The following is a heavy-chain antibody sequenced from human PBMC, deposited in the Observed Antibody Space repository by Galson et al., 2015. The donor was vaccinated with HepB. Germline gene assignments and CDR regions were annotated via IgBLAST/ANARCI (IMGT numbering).Heavy chain of an antibody. Sequence: SETLSLTCTVSGGSISSSSYYWGWIRQPPGKGLEWIGSIYYSGSTYYNPSLKSRVTISVDTSKNQFSLKLSSVTAADTAVYYCARRVGATGRMDAFDIWGQGTMVTVSS. CDR1: GGSISSSSYY. CDR3: ARRVGATGRMDAFDI. D-gene: IGHD1-26*01. V-gene: IGHV4-39*01. J-gene: IGHJ3*02. CDR2: IYYSGST.